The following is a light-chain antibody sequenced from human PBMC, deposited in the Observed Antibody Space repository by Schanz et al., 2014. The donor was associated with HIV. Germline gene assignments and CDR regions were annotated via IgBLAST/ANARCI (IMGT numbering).Light chain of an antibody. J-gene: IGLJ1*01. Sequence: QSVLTQPASVSGSPGQSITISCTGTSSDVGGYNYVSWYQQHPGKAPKLMIYEVNNRPSGVSDRFSGSKSGNTASLTISGLQAEDEADYYCCSYAGSSTLYVFGTGTKLTVL. CDR3: CSYAGSSTLYV. CDR1: SSDVGGYNY. V-gene: IGLV2-14*01. CDR2: EVN.